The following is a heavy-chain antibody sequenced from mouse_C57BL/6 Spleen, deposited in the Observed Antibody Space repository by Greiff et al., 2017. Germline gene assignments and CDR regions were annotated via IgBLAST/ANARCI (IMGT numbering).Heavy chain of an antibody. CDR1: GYTFTDYE. Sequence: VQLQQSGAELVRPGASVTLSCKASGYTFTDYEMHWVKQTPVHGLEWIGAIDPETGGTAYNQKFKGKAILTADKSSSTAYMELRSLTSEDSAVYYCTRQTTVVAGFDYWGQGTTLTVSS. CDR2: IDPETGGT. D-gene: IGHD1-1*01. CDR3: TRQTTVVAGFDY. V-gene: IGHV1-15*01. J-gene: IGHJ2*01.